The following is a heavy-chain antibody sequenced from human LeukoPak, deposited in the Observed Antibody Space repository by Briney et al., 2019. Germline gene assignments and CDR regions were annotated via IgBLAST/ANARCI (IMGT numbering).Heavy chain of an antibody. CDR2: IYHSGST. J-gene: IGHJ4*02. Sequence: SETLSLTCTVSGYSISSGYYWGWIRQPPGKGLEWIGSIYHSGSTYYNPSLKSRVTISVDTSKNQFSLKLSSVTAADTAVYYCARVGIQEYSSSWFDFWGQGTLVTVSS. V-gene: IGHV4-38-2*02. D-gene: IGHD6-13*01. CDR1: GYSISSGYY. CDR3: ARVGIQEYSSSWFDF.